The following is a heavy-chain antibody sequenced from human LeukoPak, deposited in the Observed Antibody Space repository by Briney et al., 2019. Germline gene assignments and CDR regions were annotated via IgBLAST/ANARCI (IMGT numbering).Heavy chain of an antibody. Sequence: GGSLRLSCAASGFTFSSYAMSWVRQAPGKGLEWVSAISGSGGSTCYADSVKGRFTISRDNSKNTLYLQMNSLRAEDTAVYYCAKNSAEQLVRSAFDIWGQGTMVTVSS. J-gene: IGHJ3*02. V-gene: IGHV3-23*01. CDR3: AKNSAEQLVRSAFDI. D-gene: IGHD6-6*01. CDR1: GFTFSSYA. CDR2: ISGSGGST.